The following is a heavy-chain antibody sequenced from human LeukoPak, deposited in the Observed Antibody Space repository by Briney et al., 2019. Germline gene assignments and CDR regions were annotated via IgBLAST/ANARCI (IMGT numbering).Heavy chain of an antibody. CDR1: GFSFSSDW. J-gene: IGHJ4*02. D-gene: IGHD3-22*01. Sequence: PGGSLRLSCAASGFSFSSDWMSWVRQAPGKGLEWVANIRRDGSQKYYADSVKGRFTISRDNSKNTLYLQMNSLRAEDTAVYYCAKLLPLYYYDSSGSFDYWGQGTLVTVSS. V-gene: IGHV3-7*05. CDR2: IRRDGSQK. CDR3: AKLLPLYYYDSSGSFDY.